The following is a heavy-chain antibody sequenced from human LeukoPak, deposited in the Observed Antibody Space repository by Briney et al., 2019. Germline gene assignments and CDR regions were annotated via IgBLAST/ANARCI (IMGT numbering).Heavy chain of an antibody. Sequence: PGGSLRLSCAASGFTFDDYAMHWVRQAPGKGLEWVSGISSNSGSIDYAGSVKGRFTISRDNAKNSLYLQMSSLRVEDTAVYYCAKDQRYSSGWGYFDYWGQGTLVTVSA. D-gene: IGHD6-19*01. V-gene: IGHV3-9*01. CDR1: GFTFDDYA. J-gene: IGHJ4*02. CDR2: ISSNSGSI. CDR3: AKDQRYSSGWGYFDY.